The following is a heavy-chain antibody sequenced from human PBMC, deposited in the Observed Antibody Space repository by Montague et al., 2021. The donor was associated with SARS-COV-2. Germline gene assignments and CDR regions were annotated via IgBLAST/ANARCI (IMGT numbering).Heavy chain of an antibody. CDR3: ARDRGEYSGSPHYYFDY. V-gene: IGHV3-30-3*01. J-gene: IGHJ4*02. Sequence: SLRLSCAVSRFTFSSYAFHWVRQAPGKGLDWVAVISYDGTNKYYADSVKGRFTISRDNSKNTLYLQMNSLRPDDSAMYYCARDRGEYSGSPHYYFDYWGQGTLVTVSS. CDR2: ISYDGTNK. D-gene: IGHD1-26*01. CDR1: RFTFSSYA.